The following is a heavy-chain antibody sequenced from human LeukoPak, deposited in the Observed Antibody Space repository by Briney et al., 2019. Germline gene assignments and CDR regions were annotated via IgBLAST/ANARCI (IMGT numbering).Heavy chain of an antibody. Sequence: PGGSLRLSCAASGFTFSSYWMSWVRQAPGKGLEWVANIKQDGSEKYYVDSVKGRFTISRDNAKNSLYLQMNSLRAEDTAVYYCARGEVVPAAIGPFDIWGQGTMVTVSS. J-gene: IGHJ3*02. V-gene: IGHV3-7*01. CDR2: IKQDGSEK. CDR1: GFTFSSYW. CDR3: ARGEVVPAAIGPFDI. D-gene: IGHD2-2*01.